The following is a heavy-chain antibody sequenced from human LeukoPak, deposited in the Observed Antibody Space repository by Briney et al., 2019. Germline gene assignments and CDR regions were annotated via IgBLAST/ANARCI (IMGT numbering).Heavy chain of an antibody. CDR1: GYTFIIYG. J-gene: IGHJ4*02. V-gene: IGHV1-18*01. Sequence: GASVKVSCKASGYTFIIYGISWVRQAPGQGLEWMGWISAYNGNTNYAQKLQGRVTMTTDTSTSTAYMELRSLRSDDTAVYYCARDRTRPSYDSSLNYWGQGTLVTVSS. CDR3: ARDRTRPSYDSSLNY. CDR2: ISAYNGNT. D-gene: IGHD3-22*01.